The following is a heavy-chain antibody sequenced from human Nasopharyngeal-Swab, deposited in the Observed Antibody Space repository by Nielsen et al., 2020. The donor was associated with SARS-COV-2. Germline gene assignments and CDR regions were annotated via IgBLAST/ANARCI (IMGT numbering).Heavy chain of an antibody. V-gene: IGHV3-48*02. CDR2: ITSSSSTR. CDR3: VREFEATGATYLDY. J-gene: IGHJ4*02. D-gene: IGHD1-26*01. Sequence: GESLKISCAVSGFAFSDYSMDWVRQAPGKGLEWVSYITSSSSTRYYADSVKGRFTVSRDNAKNSLYLQMCSLRDEDTAVYYCVREFEATGATYLDYWGLGTLVTVSS. CDR1: GFAFSDYS.